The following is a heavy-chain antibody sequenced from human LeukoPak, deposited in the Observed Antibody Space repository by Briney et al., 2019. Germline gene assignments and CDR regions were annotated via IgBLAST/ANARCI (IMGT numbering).Heavy chain of an antibody. V-gene: IGHV5-51*01. CDR2: IHPGDSEI. J-gene: IGHJ4*02. CDR3: ARLANYYGSGSYLFDY. D-gene: IGHD3-10*01. Sequence: GESLKISCKASGYSFRSYWIGWVRQMPGKGLEWMGIIHPGDSEITDSPSFQGQATISVDKSISTAYLQWSSLKASDTAMYYCARLANYYGSGSYLFDYWGQGTLVTVSS. CDR1: GYSFRSYW.